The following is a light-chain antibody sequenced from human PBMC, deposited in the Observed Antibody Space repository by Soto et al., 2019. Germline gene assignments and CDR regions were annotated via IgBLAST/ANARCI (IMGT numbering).Light chain of an antibody. CDR3: QQYYNWPPIT. CDR1: QSVSSN. Sequence: EIVMTQSPATLSVSPGERATLSCRAGQSVSSNLAWYQQKPGQAPRLLIYGASTRATGIPARFSGSGSGTEFTLTISSLQSEDFAVYYCQQYYNWPPITFGQGTRLEIK. CDR2: GAS. J-gene: IGKJ5*01. V-gene: IGKV3-15*01.